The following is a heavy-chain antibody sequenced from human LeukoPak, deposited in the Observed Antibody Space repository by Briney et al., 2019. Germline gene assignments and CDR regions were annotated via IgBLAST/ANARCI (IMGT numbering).Heavy chain of an antibody. CDR1: GFTFSSYA. CDR2: ISGSPGST. J-gene: IGHJ6*03. D-gene: IGHD3-10*01. V-gene: IGHV3-23*01. CDR3: AKSGAGTSYYYYYMDV. Sequence: GGSLRLSCAASGFTFSSYAMSWVRQAPGKGLEGVSAISGSPGSTYYADSVKGRFTISRDNSKNTLYLQMNSLRAEDTAVYYCAKSGAGTSYYYYYMDVWGKGTTVTISS.